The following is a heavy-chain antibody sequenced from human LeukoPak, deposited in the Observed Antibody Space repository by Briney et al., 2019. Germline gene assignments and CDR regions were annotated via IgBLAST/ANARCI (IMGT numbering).Heavy chain of an antibody. D-gene: IGHD3-3*01. CDR1: GFTFSSYA. CDR2: IYYSGST. V-gene: IGHV4-31*02. CDR3: ARVWSGYSNNWFDP. J-gene: IGHJ5*02. Sequence: LRLSCAASGFTFSSYAMRWIRQHPGKGLEWIGYIYYSGSTYYNPSLKSRVSISVDTSKNQFSLKLSSVTAADTAVYYCARVWSGYSNNWFDPWGQGTLVTVSS.